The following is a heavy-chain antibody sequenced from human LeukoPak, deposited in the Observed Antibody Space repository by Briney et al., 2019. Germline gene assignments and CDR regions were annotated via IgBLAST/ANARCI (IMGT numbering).Heavy chain of an antibody. D-gene: IGHD6-13*01. J-gene: IGHJ4*02. CDR1: GFSVSSNY. Sequence: PGGSLRLSCAASGFSVSSNYMSWVRQAPGKGLEWVSVIYSGGSTYYADSVKGRFTISRDNSKNTLYLQMNSLRAEDTAVYYCARGSGSPYSSSWYFDYWGQGTLVTVSS. V-gene: IGHV3-53*01. CDR3: ARGSGSPYSSSWYFDY. CDR2: IYSGGST.